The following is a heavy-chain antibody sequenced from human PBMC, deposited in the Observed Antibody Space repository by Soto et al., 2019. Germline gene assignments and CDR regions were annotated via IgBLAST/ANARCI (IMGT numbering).Heavy chain of an antibody. Sequence: SETLSLTCAVYGGSFSGYYWCWIRQPPGKGLEWIGEINHSGSTNYNPSLKSRVTISVDTSKNQFSLKLSSVTAADTTVYYCARARSLSLRGYNWFDPWGQGTLVTVSS. CDR1: GGSFSGYY. CDR2: INHSGST. D-gene: IGHD3-10*01. J-gene: IGHJ5*02. CDR3: ARARSLSLRGYNWFDP. V-gene: IGHV4-34*01.